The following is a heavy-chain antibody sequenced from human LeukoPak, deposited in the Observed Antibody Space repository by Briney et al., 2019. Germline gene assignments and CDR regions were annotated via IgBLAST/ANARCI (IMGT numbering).Heavy chain of an antibody. CDR3: ARHPFSDGFDL. V-gene: IGHV4-59*08. CDR2: IFHTGHS. J-gene: IGHJ3*01. Sequence: SETLPLTCTVSGGSISTFYWSWLRQPPGKGLEWIGYIFHTGHSNHNPSLTGRVTISVDTSKNQFSLNLNSVTAADTAMYYCARHPFSDGFDLWGQGTMVTVSS. CDR1: GGSISTFY.